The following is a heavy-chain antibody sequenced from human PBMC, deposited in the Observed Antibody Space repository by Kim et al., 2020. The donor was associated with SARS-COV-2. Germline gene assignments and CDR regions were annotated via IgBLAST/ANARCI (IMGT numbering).Heavy chain of an antibody. D-gene: IGHD5-12*01. CDR1: GGTFSSYA. J-gene: IGHJ3*02. CDR3: ARIVREMATIWDYAFDI. V-gene: IGHV1-69*13. CDR2: IIPIFGTA. Sequence: SVKVSCKASGGTFSSYAISWVRQAPGQGLEWMGGIIPIFGTANYAQKFQGRVTITADESTSTAYMELSSLRSEDTAVYYCARIVREMATIWDYAFDIWGQGTMVTVSS.